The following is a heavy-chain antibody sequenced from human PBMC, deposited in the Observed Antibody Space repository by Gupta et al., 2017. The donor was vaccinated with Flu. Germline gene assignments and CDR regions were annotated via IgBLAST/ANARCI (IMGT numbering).Heavy chain of an antibody. CDR3: ARQREGGLDP. J-gene: IGHJ5*02. Sequence: QVQLQESCPGLVKPSETLPLTCAVSAYSISSGYYWGWIRQPPGKGLEWIGSSDHSGNSYYNPSLESRVTISVDTSKTQFSLKLTSVTAADTAVYYCARQREGGLDPWGQGTLVTVSS. CDR2: SDHSGNS. V-gene: IGHV4-38-2*01. CDR1: AYSISSGYY.